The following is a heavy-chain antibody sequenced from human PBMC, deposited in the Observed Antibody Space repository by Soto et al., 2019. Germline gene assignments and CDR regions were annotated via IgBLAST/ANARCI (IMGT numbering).Heavy chain of an antibody. Sequence: SETLSLTCSVSGASISIRTDCWSWIRKPPGKGLEWIGYIYYSGSTNYNPSLKSRVTISVDTSKNQFSLKLSSVTAADTAVYYCARVLDRIAVAADWGMDVWGQGTTVTVSS. J-gene: IGHJ6*02. D-gene: IGHD6-19*01. CDR2: IYYSGST. V-gene: IGHV4-61*01. CDR3: ARVLDRIAVAADWGMDV. CDR1: GASISIRTDC.